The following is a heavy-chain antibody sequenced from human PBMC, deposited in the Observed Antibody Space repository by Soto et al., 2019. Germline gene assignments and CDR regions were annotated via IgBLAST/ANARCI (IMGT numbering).Heavy chain of an antibody. CDR3: TKSRITIFGVVMYYFDY. D-gene: IGHD3-3*01. J-gene: IGHJ4*02. V-gene: IGHV3-49*04. CDR2: IRSKAYGGTT. CDR1: GFTFGDYA. Sequence: GGSLRLSCTASGFTFGDYAMSWVRQAPGKGLEWVGFIRSKAYGGTTEYAASVKGRFTISRDDSKSIAYLQMNSLKTEDTAVYYCTKSRITIFGVVMYYFDYWGQGTLVTVSS.